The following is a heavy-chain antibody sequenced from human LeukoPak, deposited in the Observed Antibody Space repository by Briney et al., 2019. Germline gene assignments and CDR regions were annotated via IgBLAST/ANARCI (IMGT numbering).Heavy chain of an antibody. J-gene: IGHJ4*02. D-gene: IGHD3-9*01. Sequence: GGSLRLSCAASGFTFGSYEMNWVRQAPGKGLEWVSYISSSGSTIYYADSVKGRFTISRDNAKNSLYLQMNSLRAEDTAVYYCAREVVLRYFDRWGQGTLVTVSS. CDR3: AREVVLRYFDR. V-gene: IGHV3-48*03. CDR2: ISSSGSTI. CDR1: GFTFGSYE.